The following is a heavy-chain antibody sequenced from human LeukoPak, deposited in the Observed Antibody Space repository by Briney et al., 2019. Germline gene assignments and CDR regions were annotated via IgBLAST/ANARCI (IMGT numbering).Heavy chain of an antibody. D-gene: IGHD6-19*01. CDR3: ARKVAGPHPIDY. J-gene: IGHJ4*02. Sequence: ASVKVSSKPSGYTFTSYGISWVRQAPGQGLEWMGWISAYNGNTNYAQKLQGRVTITTDTSTRTAYVGLRSLGSDDTAVYYCARKVAGPHPIDYWGQGTLVTVPS. CDR2: ISAYNGNT. V-gene: IGHV1-18*01. CDR1: GYTFTSYG.